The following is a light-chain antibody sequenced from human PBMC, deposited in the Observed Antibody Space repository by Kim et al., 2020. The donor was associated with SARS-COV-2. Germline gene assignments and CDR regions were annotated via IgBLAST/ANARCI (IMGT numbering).Light chain of an antibody. Sequence: PGGTVTLPRASSAGAVTSGYFPKWFQQKPGQAPSALIYSTTKRHSWTPARFSGSLLGGKAALTLSGVQPEDEADYYCLLSYGGAQVFGGGTQLTVL. CDR1: AGAVTSGYF. V-gene: IGLV7-43*01. CDR3: LLSYGGAQV. CDR2: STT. J-gene: IGLJ3*02.